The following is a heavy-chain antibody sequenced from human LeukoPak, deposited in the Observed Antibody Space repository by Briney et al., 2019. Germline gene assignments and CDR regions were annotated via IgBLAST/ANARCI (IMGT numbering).Heavy chain of an antibody. V-gene: IGHV3-48*04. J-gene: IGHJ4*02. CDR2: ISSSSTI. D-gene: IGHD5-12*01. Sequence: GGSLRLSCAASGFTFSSHSMNWVRQAPGKGLEWVSYISSSSTIYYADSVKGRFTISRDNAKNTLYLQMNNLRADDTAVYYCAGGRLVATSKAVAIDYWGQGTLVTVSS. CDR3: AGGRLVATSKAVAIDY. CDR1: GFTFSSHS.